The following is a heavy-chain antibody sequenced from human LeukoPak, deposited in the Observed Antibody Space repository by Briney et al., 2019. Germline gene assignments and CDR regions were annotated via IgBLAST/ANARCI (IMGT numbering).Heavy chain of an antibody. Sequence: GSLRLSCAASGFTFSSNWMHWVRQAPGKGLVWVSRSNEDGSTTNYADSVKGRFTISRDNAKNTLYLQMNSLTSEDTAVYYCVRDLGGRSGHWGQGTLVTVSS. CDR2: SNEDGSTT. CDR3: VRDLGGRSGH. J-gene: IGHJ4*02. CDR1: GFTFSSNW. D-gene: IGHD1-26*01. V-gene: IGHV3-74*01.